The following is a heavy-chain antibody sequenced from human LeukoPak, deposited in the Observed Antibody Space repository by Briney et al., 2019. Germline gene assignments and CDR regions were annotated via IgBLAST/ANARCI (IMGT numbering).Heavy chain of an antibody. CDR1: GGPITSYY. CDR2: IYYSGST. J-gene: IGHJ3*02. D-gene: IGHD2-15*01. Sequence: SETLSLTCTVSGGPITSYYWSWIRQPPGKGLEWIGYIYYSGSTNYNPSLNSRVTISVDTPKNQFSLNLSSVSAADTAVYYCARQGSGGRAFDIWGPGTMVTVSS. V-gene: IGHV4-59*08. CDR3: ARQGSGGRAFDI.